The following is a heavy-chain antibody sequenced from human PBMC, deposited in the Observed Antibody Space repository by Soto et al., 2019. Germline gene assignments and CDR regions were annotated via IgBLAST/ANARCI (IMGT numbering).Heavy chain of an antibody. Sequence: QVQLVQSGAEVKKPGSSVKVSCKASGGTFRSYAISWVRQAPGQGLEWMGGIIPIFGTANYAQKFQGRVTLTADESTSTAYTELSSLISEDTAVYYGARDLVPATAPDYWGQGTLVTVYS. D-gene: IGHD2-2*01. CDR1: GGTFRSYA. CDR3: ARDLVPATAPDY. CDR2: IIPIFGTA. J-gene: IGHJ4*02. V-gene: IGHV1-69*12.